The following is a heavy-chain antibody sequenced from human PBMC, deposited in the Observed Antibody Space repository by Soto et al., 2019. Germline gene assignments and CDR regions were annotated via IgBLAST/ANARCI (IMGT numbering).Heavy chain of an antibody. Sequence: PGGSLRLSCAASGFTFSSYAMSWVRQAPGKGLEWVSAISGSGGSTYYADSVKGRFTISRDNSKNTLYLQMNSLRAEDTAVYYCAKAFRHTVLMVYAPTAEYFQHWGQGTLVTVYS. V-gene: IGHV3-23*01. CDR2: ISGSGGST. CDR3: AKAFRHTVLMVYAPTAEYFQH. D-gene: IGHD2-8*01. CDR1: GFTFSSYA. J-gene: IGHJ1*01.